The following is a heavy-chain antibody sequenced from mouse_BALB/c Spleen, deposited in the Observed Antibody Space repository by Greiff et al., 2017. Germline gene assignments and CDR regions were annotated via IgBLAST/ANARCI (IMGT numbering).Heavy chain of an antibody. CDR2: ISNLAYSI. D-gene: IGHD2-4*01. J-gene: IGHJ4*01. V-gene: IGHV5-15*02. CDR1: GFTFSDYG. CDR3: ARAYDYLYYAMDY. Sequence: EVNLVESGGGLVQPGGSRKLSCAASGFTFSDYGMAWVRQAPGKGPEWVAFISNLAYSIYYADTVTGRFTISRENAKNTLYLEMSSLRSEDTAMYYCARAYDYLYYAMDYWGQGTSVTVSS.